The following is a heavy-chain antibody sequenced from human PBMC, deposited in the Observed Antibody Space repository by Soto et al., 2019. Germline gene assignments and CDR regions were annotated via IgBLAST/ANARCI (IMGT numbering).Heavy chain of an antibody. CDR1: GYTFTSYA. J-gene: IGHJ4*02. CDR3: ARVTVGAGTPFDY. V-gene: IGHV1-3*01. D-gene: IGHD1-26*01. CDR2: INAGNGNT. Sequence: QVQLVQSGAEVKKPGASVKVSCKASGYTFTSYAMHWVRQAPGQRLEWMGWINAGNGNTKYSQKFQGRVTITRDTSASTAYMELSSLRSEDTAVYYCARVTVGAGTPFDYWGQGTLVIVSS.